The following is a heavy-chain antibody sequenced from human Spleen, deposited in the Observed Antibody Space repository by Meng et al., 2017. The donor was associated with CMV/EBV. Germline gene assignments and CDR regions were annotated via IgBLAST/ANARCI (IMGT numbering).Heavy chain of an antibody. J-gene: IGHJ4*02. CDR2: IQREGSNK. CDR1: QFVFRRIW. CDR3: ARVYGGYDF. D-gene: IGHD2-8*01. Sequence: CGVSQFVFRRIWLTGGRQAAGEGVEWVENIQREGSNKSFEDSGKGQFTMSRDKAENSLYLQMTSLTAANTAISYCARVYGGYDFWGQGVLVTVSS. V-gene: IGHV3-7*01.